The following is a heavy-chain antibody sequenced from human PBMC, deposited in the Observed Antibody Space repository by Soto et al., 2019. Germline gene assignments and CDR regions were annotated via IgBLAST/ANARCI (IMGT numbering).Heavy chain of an antibody. V-gene: IGHV1-18*01. CDR1: GYSFTNYG. D-gene: IGHD6-19*01. J-gene: IGHJ6*03. Sequence: QDRLVQSGVEVKKPGASVRVSCKASGYSFTNYGITWVRQAPGQGSEWMGWISAYNGNTNYAQKFQGRVTLTTDASTSTAYLELRSLRSDDTAVYYCARDRGVPPPVAGNTHYYYYMDVWGKGTTVTVSS. CDR2: ISAYNGNT. CDR3: ARDRGVPPPVAGNTHYYYYMDV.